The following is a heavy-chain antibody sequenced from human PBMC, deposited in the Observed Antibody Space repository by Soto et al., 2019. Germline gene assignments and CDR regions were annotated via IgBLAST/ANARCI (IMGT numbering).Heavy chain of an antibody. CDR1: GGTFSTYT. D-gene: IGHD3-22*01. Sequence: QVQLVQFGAEVKKPGSSVKVSCKASGGTFSTYTITWVRQAPGQGLEWMGRIIPIIGIINYAQKFQGRVTITADKFTGTAYMELTRLTSDDTAVYYCAGDPDSHYNDSHASSYPWGQGTLVTVSS. CDR3: AGDPDSHYNDSHASSYP. J-gene: IGHJ5*02. CDR2: IIPIIGII. V-gene: IGHV1-69*08.